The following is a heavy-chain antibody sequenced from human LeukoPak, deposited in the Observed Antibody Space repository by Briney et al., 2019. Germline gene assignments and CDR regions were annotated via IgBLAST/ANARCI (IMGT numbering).Heavy chain of an antibody. CDR2: VSAYNGNT. CDR1: GYTFTSYG. J-gene: IGHJ4*02. V-gene: IGHV1-18*01. Sequence: GASVKVSCKASGYTFTSYGISWVRQAPGQGLEWMGWVSAYNGNTNYAQKFQDRVTMTTDTSTRTACMELGSLRSDDTAVYFCARDRGSLAVDDSRTSDYWGQGTLVTVSS. D-gene: IGHD6-19*01. CDR3: ARDRGSLAVDDSRTSDY.